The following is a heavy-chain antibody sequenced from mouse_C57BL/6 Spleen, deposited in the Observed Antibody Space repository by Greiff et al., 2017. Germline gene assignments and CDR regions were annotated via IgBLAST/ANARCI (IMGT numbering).Heavy chain of an antibody. CDR2: IYPGDGDT. V-gene: IGHV1-80*01. D-gene: IGHD1-2*01. Sequence: QVQLKESGAELVKPGASVKISCKASGYAFSSYWMNWVKQRPGKGLAWIGQIYPGDGDTNYNGKFKGKATLTADKSSSTAYMQLSSLTSEDTAVYVCARATDYFAMDYWGQGTSVTVSS. CDR3: ARATDYFAMDY. J-gene: IGHJ4*01. CDR1: GYAFSSYW.